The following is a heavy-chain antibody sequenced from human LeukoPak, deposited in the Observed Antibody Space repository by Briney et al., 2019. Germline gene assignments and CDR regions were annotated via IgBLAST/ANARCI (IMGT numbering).Heavy chain of an antibody. CDR1: GFTFSSYG. CDR2: ISYDGSNK. Sequence: GGSLRLSCAASGFTFSSYGVHWVRQAPGKGLEWVAVISYDGSNKYYADSVKGRFTISRDNSKNTLYLQMNSLRAEDTAVYYCAGKAGLDYWGQGTLVTVSS. J-gene: IGHJ4*02. D-gene: IGHD6-13*01. V-gene: IGHV3-30*03. CDR3: AGKAGLDY.